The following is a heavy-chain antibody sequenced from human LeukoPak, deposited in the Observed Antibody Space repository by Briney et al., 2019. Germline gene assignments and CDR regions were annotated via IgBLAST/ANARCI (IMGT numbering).Heavy chain of an antibody. Sequence: GGSLRLSCTSSGFTFGSHRMSWVRQAPGKGLEWVANIGQDGSRTFYADFLKGRFTISRDNAKNLLFLQMNRLRVEDTAIYYCVRGNEAFWGQGTLVTVSS. V-gene: IGHV3-7*01. J-gene: IGHJ1*01. CDR2: IGQDGSRT. CDR3: VRGNEAF. CDR1: GFTFGSHR.